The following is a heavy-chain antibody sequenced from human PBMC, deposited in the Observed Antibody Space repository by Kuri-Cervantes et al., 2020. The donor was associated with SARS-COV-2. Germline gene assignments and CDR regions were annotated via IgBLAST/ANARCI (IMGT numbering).Heavy chain of an antibody. V-gene: IGHV4-39*01. CDR3: ARVGYGGEKVFDY. J-gene: IGHJ4*02. CDR1: GGSISSQSYY. Sequence: SETLSLTCTVSGGSISSQSYYWGWIRQPPGKGLEWIGSVYYSGTTYYNPSLKSRVTISLDTSKNQLSLNLNSVTAADTAVYYCARVGYGGEKVFDYWGQGTLVTVSS. CDR2: VYYSGTT. D-gene: IGHD4-23*01.